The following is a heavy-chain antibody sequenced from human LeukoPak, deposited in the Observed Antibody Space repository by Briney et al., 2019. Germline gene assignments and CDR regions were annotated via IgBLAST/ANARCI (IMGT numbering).Heavy chain of an antibody. CDR2: IIPISGTA. Sequence: RASVKVSCKASAGTFSSYAISWVRQAPGQGLEGVGRIIPISGTANYAQKFQGRVTITTDESTSTAYMELSSLRSEDTAVYYCAGKNCSGGSCYSGAFRARSGYYMDVWGKGTTVTVSS. CDR1: AGTFSSYA. CDR3: AGKNCSGGSCYSGAFRARSGYYMDV. D-gene: IGHD2-15*01. J-gene: IGHJ6*03. V-gene: IGHV1-69*05.